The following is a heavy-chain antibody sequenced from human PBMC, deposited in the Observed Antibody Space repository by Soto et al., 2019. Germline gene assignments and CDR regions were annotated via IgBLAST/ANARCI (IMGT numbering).Heavy chain of an antibody. CDR2: INWNGGST. CDR1: GFAFDDYG. V-gene: IGHV3-20*01. Sequence: EVQLVESGGGVVRPGGSLRLSCAASGFAFDDYGMSWVRQAPGKGLEWVSGINWNGGSTGYADSVKGRFTISRDNAKNSLYLQMNSLRAEDTAWYHCARLPSSRYYYYYMDVWGKGTTVTVSS. J-gene: IGHJ6*03. CDR3: ARLPSSRYYYYYMDV. D-gene: IGHD3-10*01.